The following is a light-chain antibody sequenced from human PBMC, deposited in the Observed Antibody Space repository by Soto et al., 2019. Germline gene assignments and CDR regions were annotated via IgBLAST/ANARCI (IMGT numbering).Light chain of an antibody. Sequence: EMVLTQSPGTLSLSPGERATLSCRASQSVSSSYLAWYQQKPGQAPRLLIYGASSRATGIPDRFSGSGSGTDFTLTISRLEPEDFAVYYCQHYGSSPLTFGGGTKVDNK. CDR2: GAS. CDR3: QHYGSSPLT. J-gene: IGKJ4*01. V-gene: IGKV3-20*01. CDR1: QSVSSSY.